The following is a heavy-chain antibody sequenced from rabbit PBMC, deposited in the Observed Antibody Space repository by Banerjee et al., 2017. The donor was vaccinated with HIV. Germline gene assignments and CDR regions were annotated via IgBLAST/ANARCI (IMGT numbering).Heavy chain of an antibody. J-gene: IGHJ4*01. CDR3: ARAGSSYSRGFNL. V-gene: IGHV1S45*01. D-gene: IGHD8-1*01. CDR2: IYGGSRGTI. CDR1: GFSFSSSYW. Sequence: QEQLEESGGGLVKPEGSLTLTCTASGFSFSSSYWICWVRQAPGKGLEWIACIYGGSRGTIYYASWAKGRFTISKTSSTTVTLQMTSLTAADTATYFCARAGSSYSRGFNLWGQGTLVTVS.